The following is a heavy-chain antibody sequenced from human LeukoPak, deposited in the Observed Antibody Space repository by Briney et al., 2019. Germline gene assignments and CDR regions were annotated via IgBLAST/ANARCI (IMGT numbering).Heavy chain of an antibody. CDR1: GFTFSNYV. CDR2: TSANGDTT. J-gene: IGHJ5*01. V-gene: IGHV3-64D*09. Sequence: PGGSLRLSCSASGFTFSNYVMHWVRQAPGRGLEYVSATSANGDTTYYTDSVKGGFTISRDNSKNTLSLQMTSLRPEDTAVYFCVKDCSRDWNGHWFDSWGQGTLVTVSS. D-gene: IGHD2-21*02. CDR3: VKDCSRDWNGHWFDS.